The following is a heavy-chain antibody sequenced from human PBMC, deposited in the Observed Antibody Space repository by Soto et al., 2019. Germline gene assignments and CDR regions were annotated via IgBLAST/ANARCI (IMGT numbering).Heavy chain of an antibody. V-gene: IGHV2-26*01. CDR1: GFSLSNARMG. J-gene: IGHJ5*02. D-gene: IGHD4-17*01. CDR3: ARIRRDDYGDYGENH. Sequence: SGPTLVNPTETLTLTCTVSGFSLSNARMGVSWIRQPPGKALEWLAHIFSNDEKSYSTSLKSRLTISKDTSKSQVVLTMTNMDPLDTTTYYCARIRRDDYGDYGENHWVQGTMETVSS. CDR2: IFSNDEK.